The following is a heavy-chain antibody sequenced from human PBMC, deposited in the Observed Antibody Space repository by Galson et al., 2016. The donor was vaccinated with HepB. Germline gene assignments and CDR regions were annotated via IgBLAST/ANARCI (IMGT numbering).Heavy chain of an antibody. Sequence: SLRLSCAVSGFTFSSYWMTWVRQAPGKGLEWVAVISHDGNNKYYADPVKGRFTISRDNSKNTLYVQMSSLRPEDTAVYYCARDRGRSSWYSNFDYWGQGTLVTVSS. CDR3: ARDRGRSSWYSNFDY. J-gene: IGHJ4*02. CDR2: ISHDGNNK. V-gene: IGHV3-30*19. D-gene: IGHD6-13*01. CDR1: GFTFSSYW.